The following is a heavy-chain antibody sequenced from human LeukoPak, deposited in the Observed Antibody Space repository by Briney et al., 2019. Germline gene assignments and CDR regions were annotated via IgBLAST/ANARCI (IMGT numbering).Heavy chain of an antibody. D-gene: IGHD3-22*01. Sequence: GGSLRLSCAASGFTFSSYAMSWVRQAPGKGLEWVSAISGSGGSTYYADSVKGRFTISRDNTKNTLYLQMNSLRAEDTAVYYCAKTLFTVVVITVFDYWGHGTLVTVAS. CDR1: GFTFSSYA. CDR2: ISGSGGST. CDR3: AKTLFTVVVITVFDY. V-gene: IGHV3-23*01. J-gene: IGHJ4*01.